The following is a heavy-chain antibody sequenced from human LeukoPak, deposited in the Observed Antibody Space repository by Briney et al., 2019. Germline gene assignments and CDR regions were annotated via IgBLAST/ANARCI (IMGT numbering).Heavy chain of an antibody. CDR3: ARDQPGNSGFDY. D-gene: IGHD4-23*01. J-gene: IGHJ4*02. Sequence: SETLSLTCTVSGGSISSYYWSWIRQPPGKGLEWIGYIHYSGSTNYNRSLKSRVTISVDTSKNQFSLKLSSVTAADTAVYYCARDQPGNSGFDYWGQGTLVTVSS. V-gene: IGHV4-59*12. CDR1: GGSISSYY. CDR2: IHYSGST.